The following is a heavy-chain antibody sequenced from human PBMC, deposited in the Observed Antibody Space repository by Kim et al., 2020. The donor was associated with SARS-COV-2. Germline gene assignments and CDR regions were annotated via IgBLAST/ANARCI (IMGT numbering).Heavy chain of an antibody. V-gene: IGHV3-7*01. Sequence: GGSLRLSCAASGFTFDKNWMSWDRQAPGKGLEWVASTKEDGGDKFYVDSVKGRFTISRDNAKNLLFLQMNNLRADDTAVYYCTRDPCQNWGQGTLVTVSS. CDR1: GFTFDKNW. J-gene: IGHJ1*01. CDR2: TKEDGGDK. CDR3: TRDPCQN.